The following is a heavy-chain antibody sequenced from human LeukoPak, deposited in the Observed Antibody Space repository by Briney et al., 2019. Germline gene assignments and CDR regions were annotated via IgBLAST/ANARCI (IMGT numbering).Heavy chain of an antibody. CDR3: ARRGRGYSYGTDY. V-gene: IGHV4-34*01. Sequence: SETLSLTCAVYGGSSSGYYWSWIRQPPGKGLEWIGEINHSGSTNYNPSLKSRVTISVDTSKNQFSLKLSSVTAADTAVYYCARRGRGYSYGTDYWGQGTLVTVSS. J-gene: IGHJ4*02. CDR2: INHSGST. CDR1: GGSSSGYY. D-gene: IGHD5-18*01.